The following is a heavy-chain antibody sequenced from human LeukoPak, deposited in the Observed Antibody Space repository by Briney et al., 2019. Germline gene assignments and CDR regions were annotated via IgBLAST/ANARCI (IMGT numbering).Heavy chain of an antibody. CDR3: ARPGFLGGSDAFDI. V-gene: IGHV4-61*02. D-gene: IGHD3-16*01. CDR2: IYTRGST. J-gene: IGHJ3*02. CDR1: GGSISSGSYY. Sequence: SETLSLTCTVSGGSISSGSYYWSWIRQPAGKGLEWIGRIYTRGSTNYNPSLKSRVTISVDTSKNQFSLKLSSVTAADTAVYYCARPGFLGGSDAFDIWGQGTMVTVSS.